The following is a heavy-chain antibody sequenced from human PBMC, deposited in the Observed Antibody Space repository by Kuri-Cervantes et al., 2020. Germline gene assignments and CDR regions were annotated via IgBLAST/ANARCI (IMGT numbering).Heavy chain of an antibody. J-gene: IGHJ3*02. CDR3: AEDNWGSMSAFDI. Sequence: GGSLRLSCAASGFTFSSYGMHWVRQAPGKGLEWVSAISSSGGNTYYADSVKGRFTISRDNSKNTLYLQMNSLRAEDTAVYYCAEDNWGSMSAFDIWGQGTMVTVSS. CDR2: ISSSGGNT. CDR1: GFTFSSYG. V-gene: IGHV3-23*01. D-gene: IGHD7-27*01.